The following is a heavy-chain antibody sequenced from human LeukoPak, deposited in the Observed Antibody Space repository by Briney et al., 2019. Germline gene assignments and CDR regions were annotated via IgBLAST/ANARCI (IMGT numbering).Heavy chain of an antibody. V-gene: IGHV3-7*01. CDR1: GFTFSSYW. CDR2: IKQDGSEK. D-gene: IGHD3-10*01. J-gene: IGHJ4*02. Sequence: PGGSLRLSCAASGFTFSSYWMSWVRQAPGKGLEWLANIKQDGSEKYYVDSVKGRFTISRDNAKNSLYLQMNSLRAEDTAVYYCAREGSSSPGPVGYWGQGTLVTVSS. CDR3: AREGSSSPGPVGY.